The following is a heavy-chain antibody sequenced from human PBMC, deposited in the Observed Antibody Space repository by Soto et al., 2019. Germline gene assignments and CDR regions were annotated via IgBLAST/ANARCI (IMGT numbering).Heavy chain of an antibody. J-gene: IGHJ5*02. CDR1: GGSISSSSYY. CDR2: INHSGST. CDR3: ARGLRITMFFDP. D-gene: IGHD3-10*02. Sequence: TSETLSLTYTVSGGSISSSSYYWGWIRQPPGKGLEWIGSINHSGSTNYNPSLKSRVTISVDTSKNQFSLKLSSVTAADTAVYYCARGLRITMFFDPWGQGTLVTVSS. V-gene: IGHV4-39*07.